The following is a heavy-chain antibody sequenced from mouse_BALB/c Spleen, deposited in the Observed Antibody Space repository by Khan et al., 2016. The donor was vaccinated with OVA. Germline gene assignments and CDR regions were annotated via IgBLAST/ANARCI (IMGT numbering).Heavy chain of an antibody. Sequence: EVELVESGGGLVQPGGSLKLSCATSGFTFSDYYMYWVRQTPEKRLEWVAYISNGGGSTYYPDTVKGRFTISRDNAKNTLYLQMSRLKSEDTAMYYCERPSYAMDYWGQGTSVTVSS. V-gene: IGHV5-12*02. CDR2: ISNGGGST. CDR1: GFTFSDYY. CDR3: ERPSYAMDY. J-gene: IGHJ4*01.